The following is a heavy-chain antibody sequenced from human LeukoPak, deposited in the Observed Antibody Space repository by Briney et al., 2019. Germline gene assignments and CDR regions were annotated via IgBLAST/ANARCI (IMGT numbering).Heavy chain of an antibody. D-gene: IGHD2-2*02. V-gene: IGHV3-23*01. CDR2: ISGSGGST. CDR1: GFTFSSYA. J-gene: IGHJ4*02. CDR3: AKDTPIVVVPAAIKGPSDY. Sequence: QAGGSLRLSCAASGFTFSSYAMSWVRQAPGKGLEWVSAISGSGGSTYYADSVKGRFTITRDNSKNTLYLQMNSLRAEDTAVYYCAKDTPIVVVPAAIKGPSDYWGQGTLVTVSS.